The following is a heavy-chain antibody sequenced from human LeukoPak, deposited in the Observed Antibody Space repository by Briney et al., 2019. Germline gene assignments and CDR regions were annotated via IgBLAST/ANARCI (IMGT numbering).Heavy chain of an antibody. Sequence: QAGGSLRLSCAASGFTLSSYAMSWVRQAPGKGLEWVSAISGSGGSTYYADSVKGRFTISRDNSKNALYLQMNSLRAEDTAWYYCAKIIWLGDSVDYWGQGTLVTVSS. CDR3: AKIIWLGDSVDY. V-gene: IGHV3-23*01. D-gene: IGHD3-10*01. J-gene: IGHJ4*02. CDR1: GFTLSSYA. CDR2: ISGSGGST.